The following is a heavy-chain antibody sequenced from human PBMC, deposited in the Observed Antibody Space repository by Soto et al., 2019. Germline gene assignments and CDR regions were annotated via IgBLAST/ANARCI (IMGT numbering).Heavy chain of an antibody. D-gene: IGHD3-16*01. CDR1: GFSLSTRGLG. Sequence: QITLKESGTTLVKPTQTLTLTCTLSGFSLSTRGLGVGWIRQPPGKALEWLALIYWDDDKRYSPSLKSRLTITKDTSKYLVVLTMNNMEPVDTATYYCAHSYYDYIWGSSQFFDYWGQGTLVTVSS. CDR3: AHSYYDYIWGSSQFFDY. J-gene: IGHJ4*02. CDR2: IYWDDDK. V-gene: IGHV2-5*02.